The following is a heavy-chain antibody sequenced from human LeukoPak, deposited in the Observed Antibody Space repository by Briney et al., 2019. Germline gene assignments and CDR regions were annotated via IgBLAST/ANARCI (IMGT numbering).Heavy chain of an antibody. J-gene: IGHJ4*02. CDR3: AREGVGSGLDY. CDR1: GGSFSGYY. V-gene: IGHV4-34*01. CDR2: INHSGST. Sequence: PSETLSLTCAVYGGSFSGYYWSWIRQPPGKGLEWIGEINHSGSTNYNPSLKSRVTISVDTSKNQFSLKLSSVTPEDTAVYYCAREGVGSGLDYWGQGTLVTVSS. D-gene: IGHD6-25*01.